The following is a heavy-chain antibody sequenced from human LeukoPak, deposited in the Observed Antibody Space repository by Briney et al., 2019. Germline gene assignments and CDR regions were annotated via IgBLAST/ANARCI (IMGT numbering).Heavy chain of an antibody. J-gene: IGHJ4*02. D-gene: IGHD3-22*01. CDR3: ARSPEAYDSCGCDY. Sequence: SQTLSLTCSISGDSVSSNSAAWNWIRQSPSRGLEWLGRTYYRSKWNNDYAVSVKSRITINPDTAKNQFSLQPKSVTPEDTAVYYCARSPEAYDSCGCDYWGQGALVTVSS. CDR1: GDSVSSNSAA. CDR2: TYYRSKWNN. V-gene: IGHV6-1*01.